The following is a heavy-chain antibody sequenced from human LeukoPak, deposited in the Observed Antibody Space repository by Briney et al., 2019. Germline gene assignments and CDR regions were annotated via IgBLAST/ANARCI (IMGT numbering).Heavy chain of an antibody. J-gene: IGHJ4*02. V-gene: IGHV1-24*01. Sequence: GASVKVSCKVSGYTLTELSMHWVRQARGKGLEWMGGFDPEDGETIYAQKFQGRVTMTEDTSTDTAYMELSSLRSEDTAVYYCATVYGSGSYGYFDYWGQGTLVTVSS. CDR3: ATVYGSGSYGYFDY. CDR2: FDPEDGET. CDR1: GYTLTELS. D-gene: IGHD3-10*01.